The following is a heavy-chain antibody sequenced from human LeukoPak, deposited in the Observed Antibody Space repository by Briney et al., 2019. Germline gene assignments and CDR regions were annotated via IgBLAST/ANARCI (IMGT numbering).Heavy chain of an antibody. CDR1: GGSISSYY. J-gene: IGHJ6*03. Sequence: SSETLSLTCTVSGGSISSYYWSWIRQPPGKGLEWIGYIYYSGSTNYNPSLESRVTISVDTSKNQFSLKLSSVTAADTAVYYCARSGPSYDFWSGYYRDYYYYMDVWGKGTTVTVSS. CDR2: IYYSGST. CDR3: ARSGPSYDFWSGYYRDYYYYMDV. V-gene: IGHV4-59*01. D-gene: IGHD3-3*01.